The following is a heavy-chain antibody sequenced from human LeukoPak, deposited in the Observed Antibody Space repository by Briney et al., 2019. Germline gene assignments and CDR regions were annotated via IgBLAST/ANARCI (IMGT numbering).Heavy chain of an antibody. Sequence: SETLSLTCTVSGGSISSYYWSWTRQPPGKGLEWIGYIYYSGSTNYNPSLKSRVTISVDTSKNQFSLKLSSVTAADTAVYYCARDKLWFGNWGQGTLVTVSS. J-gene: IGHJ4*02. D-gene: IGHD3-10*01. CDR3: ARDKLWFGN. CDR2: IYYSGST. CDR1: GGSISSYY. V-gene: IGHV4-59*01.